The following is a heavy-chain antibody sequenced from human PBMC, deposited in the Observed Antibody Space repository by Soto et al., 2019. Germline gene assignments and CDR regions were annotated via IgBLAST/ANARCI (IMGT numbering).Heavy chain of an antibody. CDR2: IYYSGST. Sequence: PSETLSLTCSVSGGSLRGDDYYWSWIRQHPGKGLEWLGYIYYSGSTHYNSSLKSRITMSVDTSKNQFSLRLTSVTAADTAMYYCARGSGFSFGFDYWGQGTLVTVSS. CDR1: GGSLRGDDYY. D-gene: IGHD5-18*01. CDR3: ARGSGFSFGFDY. J-gene: IGHJ4*01. V-gene: IGHV4-31*03.